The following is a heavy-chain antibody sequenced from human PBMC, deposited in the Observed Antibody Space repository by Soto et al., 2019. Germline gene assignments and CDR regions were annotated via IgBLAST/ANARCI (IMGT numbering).Heavy chain of an antibody. CDR3: AKFDSSGSQDY. Sequence: EVQLVESGGGLVQPGRSLRLSCAASGFTFDDYAMHWVRQAPGKGLEWVSGISWNSGSIGHADSVKGRFTISRDNAKNSLYLQMNSLRAEDTALYYCAKFDSSGSQDYWGQGTLVTVSS. D-gene: IGHD3-22*01. V-gene: IGHV3-9*01. J-gene: IGHJ4*02. CDR1: GFTFDDYA. CDR2: ISWNSGSI.